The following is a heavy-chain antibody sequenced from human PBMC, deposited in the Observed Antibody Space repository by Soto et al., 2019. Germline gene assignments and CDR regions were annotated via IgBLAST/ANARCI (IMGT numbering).Heavy chain of an antibody. CDR2: INWNGGST. D-gene: IGHD1-26*01. CDR1: GFTLDDYG. CDR3: ATKSVGATRNRGR. V-gene: IGHV3-20*04. J-gene: IGHJ4*02. Sequence: GGSLRLSCAASGFTLDDYGMSWVRQAPGKGQESVSGINWNGGSTGYADSVKGRFTISRDNAKNSLYLQMNSLRAEDTTVYYCATKSVGATRNRGRWGQGSLVTVSS.